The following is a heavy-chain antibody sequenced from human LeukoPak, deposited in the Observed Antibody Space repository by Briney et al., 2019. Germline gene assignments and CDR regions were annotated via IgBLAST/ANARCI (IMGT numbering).Heavy chain of an antibody. D-gene: IGHD3-10*01. CDR3: ARHNIRGVTHWFDP. V-gene: IGHV4-39*01. J-gene: IGHJ5*02. Sequence: SETLSLTCTVSSGSISSSSYYWGWIRQPPGKGLEWIGIINHSGRTYYKPSLKSRITISVDTSNNQFSLKLGSVTAADTAVYFCARHNIRGVTHWFDPWGQGTQVTVSS. CDR2: INHSGRT. CDR1: SGSISSSSYY.